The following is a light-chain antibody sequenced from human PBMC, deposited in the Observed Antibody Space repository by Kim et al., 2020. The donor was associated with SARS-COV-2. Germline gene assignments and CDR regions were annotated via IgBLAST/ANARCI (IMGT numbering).Light chain of an antibody. CDR2: DVS. J-gene: IGLJ1*01. CDR3: SSYTSSSTLYV. Sequence: QSITNSCTGTSSDVGGYNYVSWYQHHPGKAPKLMIYDVSNRPSGVSNHFSGSKSGNTASLTISGLQAEDEADYYCSSYTSSSTLYVFGTGTKVTVL. CDR1: SSDVGGYNY. V-gene: IGLV2-14*03.